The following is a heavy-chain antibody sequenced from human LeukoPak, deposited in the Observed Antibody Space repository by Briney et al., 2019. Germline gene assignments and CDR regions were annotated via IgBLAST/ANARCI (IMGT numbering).Heavy chain of an antibody. CDR1: GFTFSSYW. D-gene: IGHD1-26*01. CDR2: INQDGGEK. Sequence: GGSLRLSCAASGFTFSSYWMSWVRQAPGKGLEWVATINQDGGEKYYVDSVKGRFTISRDNAKNSPYLQMNSLRAEDTAVYYCARDKSGSYPDYWGQGTLVTVSS. V-gene: IGHV3-7*03. J-gene: IGHJ4*02. CDR3: ARDKSGSYPDY.